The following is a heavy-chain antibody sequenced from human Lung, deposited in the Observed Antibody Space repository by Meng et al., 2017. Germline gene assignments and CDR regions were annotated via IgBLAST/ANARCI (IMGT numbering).Heavy chain of an antibody. CDR1: GFTFSSDS. V-gene: IGHV3-21*01. CDR3: ARGRVVVAATPSDY. J-gene: IGHJ4*02. Sequence: EVKLVEYGVGLVKPGWSLRVSCAASGFTFSSDSMNWVRQAPGKGLEWVSSISSSSTYADSVKGRFTISRDNAKNSLYLQMNSLRAEDTAVYYCARGRVVVAATPSDYWGQVTLVTVSS. D-gene: IGHD2-15*01. CDR2: ISSSST.